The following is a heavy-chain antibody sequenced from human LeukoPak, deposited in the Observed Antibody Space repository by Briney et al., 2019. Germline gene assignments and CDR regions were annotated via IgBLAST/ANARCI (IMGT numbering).Heavy chain of an antibody. V-gene: IGHV1-2*02. Sequence: ASVKVSCKASGYTVTGYYMHWVRQAPGQGLEWMGWINPNSGGAKYAQKFQGRVTMTRDTSISTAYMELSRLRSDDTAVYYCATPLGIAVAGTFDYWGQGTLVIVSS. CDR2: INPNSGGA. J-gene: IGHJ4*02. CDR3: ATPLGIAVAGTFDY. D-gene: IGHD6-19*01. CDR1: GYTVTGYY.